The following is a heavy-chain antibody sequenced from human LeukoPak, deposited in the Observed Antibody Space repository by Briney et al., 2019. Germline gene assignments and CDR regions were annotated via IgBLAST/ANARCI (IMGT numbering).Heavy chain of an antibody. CDR2: IYPGDSDT. Sequence: GESLKISCNASGYXFTTYWISWVRQEPGKGLEWKGIIYPGDSDTRYSPSFQGQVTISADKSFSTAYLQWSSLKASDTAMYYCARRSAGTIDYWGQGTLVTVSS. CDR1: GYXFTTYW. V-gene: IGHV5-51*01. J-gene: IGHJ4*02. CDR3: ARRSAGTIDY. D-gene: IGHD2-8*01.